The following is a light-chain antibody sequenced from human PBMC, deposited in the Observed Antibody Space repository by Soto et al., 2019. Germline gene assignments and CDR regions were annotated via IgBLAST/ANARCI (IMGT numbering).Light chain of an antibody. J-gene: IGLJ1*01. CDR1: RSDIGDSNF. CDR2: EVN. CDR3: ASFRSGTILV. Sequence: QSVLTQPASVSGSPGQSVTISCTGPRSDIGDSNFISWYQHSPGKAPRLLIYEVNNRPSGVSRRFSGSKAGNTASLTISGLLDDDEADYLCASFRSGTILVFGSGTKV. V-gene: IGLV2-14*01.